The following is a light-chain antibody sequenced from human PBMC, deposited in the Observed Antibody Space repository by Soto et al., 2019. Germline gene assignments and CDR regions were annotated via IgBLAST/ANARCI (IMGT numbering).Light chain of an antibody. CDR3: QQYKNGWT. J-gene: IGKJ1*01. CDR1: HSVSSSY. Sequence: EIVLTQSPGTLSLSPGEGATLSCRASHSVSSSYLAWYQQKPGQAPRLLIYGASTRVTGIPARFSGSGSGTKFTLTISSLQSEDFAVYYCQQYKNGWTFGQGTKVDI. V-gene: IGKV3-15*01. CDR2: GAS.